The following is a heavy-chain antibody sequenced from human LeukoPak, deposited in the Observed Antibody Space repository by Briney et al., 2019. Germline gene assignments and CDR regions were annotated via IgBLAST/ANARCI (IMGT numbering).Heavy chain of an antibody. J-gene: IGHJ4*02. CDR3: ARVSSTWYLDY. V-gene: IGHV3-21*01. Sequence: GESLNISCAASGFTFSIYTMNWVRQAPGKGLEWVSSISSGSSDIYYADSVKGRFTISRDNAKNSLYLQMNSLRIEDTAVYYCARVSSTWYLDYWGQGTLVTVSS. CDR2: ISSGSSDI. D-gene: IGHD6-13*01. CDR1: GFTFSIYT.